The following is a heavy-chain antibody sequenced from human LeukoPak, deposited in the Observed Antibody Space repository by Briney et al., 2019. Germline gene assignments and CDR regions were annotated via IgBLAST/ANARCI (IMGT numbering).Heavy chain of an antibody. V-gene: IGHV4-34*01. J-gene: IGHJ4*02. Sequence: SETLSLTCAVYGGSFSGYYWSWIRQPPGKGLEWIGEINHSGSTNYNPSLKSRVTISVDTSKNQFSLKLSSVTAADTAVYYCARGPGGRYYYDSSGYLDYWGQGTLVTVSS. CDR2: INHSGST. D-gene: IGHD3-22*01. CDR3: ARGPGGRYYYDSSGYLDY. CDR1: GGSFSGYY.